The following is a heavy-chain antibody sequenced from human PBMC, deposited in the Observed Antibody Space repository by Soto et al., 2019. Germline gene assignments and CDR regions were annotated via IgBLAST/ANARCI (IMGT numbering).Heavy chain of an antibody. D-gene: IGHD3-22*01. J-gene: IGHJ4*02. CDR1: GFTFSSYA. V-gene: IGHV3-30-3*01. CDR2: ISYDGSNK. Sequence: PGGSLRLSCAASGFTFSSYAMHWVRQAPGKGLEWVAVISYDGSNKYYADSVKGRFTISRDNSKNTLYLQMNSLRAEDTAVYYCAREGAYYDSSGYQDYWGQGTLVTVAS. CDR3: AREGAYYDSSGYQDY.